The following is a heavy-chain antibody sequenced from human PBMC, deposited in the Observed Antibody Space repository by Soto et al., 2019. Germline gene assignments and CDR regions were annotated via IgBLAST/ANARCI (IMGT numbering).Heavy chain of an antibody. CDR2: INPSGGST. CDR3: ARAPRLKPYSNQHDY. V-gene: IGHV1-46*01. Sequence: GASVKVSCKASGYTFTSYYMHWVRQAPGQGLEWMGIINPSGGSTSYAQKFQGRVTMTRDTSTSTVYVELSSLRSEDTAVYYCARAPRLKPYSNQHDYWGQGTLVTVSS. J-gene: IGHJ4*02. D-gene: IGHD4-4*01. CDR1: GYTFTSYY.